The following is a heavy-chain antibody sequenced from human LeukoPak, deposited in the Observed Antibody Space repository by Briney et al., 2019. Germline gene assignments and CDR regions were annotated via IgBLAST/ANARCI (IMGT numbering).Heavy chain of an antibody. V-gene: IGHV1-69*06. CDR2: IIPIFGTA. CDR1: GGTFSSYA. Sequence: GASVKGSCKASGGTFSSYAISWVRQAPGQGPEWMGGIIPIFGTAHYAQKFKGRVTITADKSTSTAYMELSSLRSEDTAVYYCASDDCSSTSCYAAPYYYYMDVWGKGTTVTVSS. D-gene: IGHD2-2*01. J-gene: IGHJ6*03. CDR3: ASDDCSSTSCYAAPYYYYMDV.